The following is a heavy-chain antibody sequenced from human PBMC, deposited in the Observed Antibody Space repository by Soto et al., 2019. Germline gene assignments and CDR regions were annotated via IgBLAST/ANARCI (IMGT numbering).Heavy chain of an antibody. CDR3: VNQEVGATVYFGH. Sequence: GGSLRLSCAASGFTFSSYEMNWVRQAPGRGLEWVAVISHDGSLSYDADSVKGRFTISRDNSRDTLFLEMNGLRVEDTAVYYCVNQEVGATVYFGHWGQGTLVTVSS. J-gene: IGHJ4*02. V-gene: IGHV3-30*04. CDR2: ISHDGSLS. D-gene: IGHD1-26*01. CDR1: GFTFSSYE.